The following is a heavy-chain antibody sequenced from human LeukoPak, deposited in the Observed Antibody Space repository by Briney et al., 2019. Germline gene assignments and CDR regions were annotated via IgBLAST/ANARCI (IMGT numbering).Heavy chain of an antibody. CDR1: GGSISSGSYC. D-gene: IGHD3-22*01. CDR2: IYTSGST. Sequence: PSQTLSLTCTVSGGSISSGSYCWSWIRQPAGEGLEWIGRIYTSGSTNYNPSLKSRVTISVDTSKNHFSLKLSSVTAADTAVYYCASQYYYDSSALLWGQGTLVIVSS. CDR3: ASQYYYDSSALL. V-gene: IGHV4-61*02. J-gene: IGHJ4*02.